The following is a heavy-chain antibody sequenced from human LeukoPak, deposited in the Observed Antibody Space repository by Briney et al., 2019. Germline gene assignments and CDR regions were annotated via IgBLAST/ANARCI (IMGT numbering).Heavy chain of an antibody. CDR2: IYHSGST. D-gene: IGHD3-10*01. CDR3: ARASYGSGTSGGSGMDV. V-gene: IGHV4-4*02. J-gene: IGHJ6*04. Sequence: PSGTLSLTCAVSGGSISGSNWWSWVRQPPGKGLEWIGEIYHSGSTNYNPSLKSRVTISVDKSKNQFSLKLSSVTAADTAVYYCARASYGSGTSGGSGMDVWGKGTTVTVSS. CDR1: GGSISGSNW.